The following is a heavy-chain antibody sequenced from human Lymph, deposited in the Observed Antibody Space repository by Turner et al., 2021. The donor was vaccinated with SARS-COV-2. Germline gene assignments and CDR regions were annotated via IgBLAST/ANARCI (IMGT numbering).Heavy chain of an antibody. D-gene: IGHD4-17*01. CDR2: IYSGGST. CDR3: ARLLPYGDYFDY. J-gene: IGHJ4*02. CDR1: EFTVSSNY. V-gene: IGHV3-53*01. Sequence: EVQLVESGGGFIQPGGSLRLSCAASEFTVSSNYMSWVRQAPGKGLEWVSIIYSGGSTFYADSVKGRFTNSRDNSKNTLYLQMNSLRAEDTAVYYCARLLPYGDYFDYWGQGTLVTVSS.